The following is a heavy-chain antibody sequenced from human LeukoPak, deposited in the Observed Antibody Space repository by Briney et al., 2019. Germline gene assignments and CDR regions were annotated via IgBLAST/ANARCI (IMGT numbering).Heavy chain of an antibody. D-gene: IGHD6-19*01. Sequence: GGSLRLSCAASGFTFSDYWMSWVRQAPGKGLEWVATTKQDASEKYYVDSVKGRFTISRDNVKNSLFFQMNSLRAEDTAVYYCACSGRGPFDAWGQGTMVTVSS. CDR2: TKQDASEK. CDR1: GFTFSDYW. CDR3: ACSGRGPFDA. V-gene: IGHV3-7*01. J-gene: IGHJ3*01.